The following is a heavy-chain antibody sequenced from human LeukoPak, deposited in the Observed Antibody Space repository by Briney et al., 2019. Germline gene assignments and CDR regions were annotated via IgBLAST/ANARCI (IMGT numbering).Heavy chain of an antibody. D-gene: IGHD2-2*01. CDR3: ATYQEYYFDY. CDR2: IYPSDSET. J-gene: IGHJ4*02. CDR1: GYSFSSHW. Sequence: RGESLKISCKGSGYSFSSHWIGWVRQLPGKGLEWMGIIYPSDSETKYSPSVQGQVTISADKSISTAYLQWSSLKASDTAMYYCATYQEYYFDYWGQGTLVTVSS. V-gene: IGHV5-51*01.